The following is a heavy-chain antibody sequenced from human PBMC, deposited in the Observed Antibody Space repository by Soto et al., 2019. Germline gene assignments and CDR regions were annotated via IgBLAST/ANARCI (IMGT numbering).Heavy chain of an antibody. D-gene: IGHD6-13*01. CDR1: GYIFSRYG. J-gene: IGHJ6*02. V-gene: IGHV1-18*04. Sequence: VQLVQSGPEVRKPGASVKVYCKASGYIFSRYGISWVRQAPGQGLEWMAWISGYNGNTKFGERVQGRVNVTTDTSTSTAYMELRSLRSDDTDVYYCAREAAAERIYYGLDVWGQGTTVIVSS. CDR3: AREAAAERIYYGLDV. CDR2: ISGYNGNT.